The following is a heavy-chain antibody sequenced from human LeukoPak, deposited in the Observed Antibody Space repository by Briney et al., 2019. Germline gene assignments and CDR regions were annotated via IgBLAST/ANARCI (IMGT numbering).Heavy chain of an antibody. Sequence: GGSLRLSCAASGFTFSSYGMHWVRQAPGKGLEWVAVIWYDGSNKYYADSVKGRFTISRDNSKNTLYLQVNSLRAEDTAVYYCARDPPHYDFWSGYLDRGAFDIWGQGTMVTVSS. J-gene: IGHJ3*02. CDR1: GFTFSSYG. CDR2: IWYDGSNK. CDR3: ARDPPHYDFWSGYLDRGAFDI. V-gene: IGHV3-33*01. D-gene: IGHD3-3*01.